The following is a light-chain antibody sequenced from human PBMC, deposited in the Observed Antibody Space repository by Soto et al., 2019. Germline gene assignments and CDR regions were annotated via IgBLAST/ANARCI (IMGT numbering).Light chain of an antibody. J-gene: IGKJ1*01. CDR2: AAS. V-gene: IGKV1-6*01. CDR3: LQDYGDSWT. Sequence: QMTQSPSSLSASVGERIIITCRASRDVGSDVSWYQQKPGQAPKLLIYAASNLYTGVPSRFSGSRSGTEFTLTISSLQPEDFASYYCLQDYGDSWTFGQGTKVDIK. CDR1: RDVGSD.